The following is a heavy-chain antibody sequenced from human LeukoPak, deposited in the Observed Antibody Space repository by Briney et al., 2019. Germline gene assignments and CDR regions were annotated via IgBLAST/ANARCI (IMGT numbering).Heavy chain of an antibody. CDR3: ARDRYYGSGSSDAFDI. CDR1: GFTFSSYA. V-gene: IGHV3-21*01. Sequence: GGSLRLSCAASGFTFSSYAMSWVRQAPGKGLEWVSSISSSSTYIYYADSVKGRFTISRDNAENSLYLQMNSLRAEDTAVYYCARDRYYGSGSSDAFDIWGRGTTVTVSS. CDR2: ISSSSTYI. D-gene: IGHD3-10*01. J-gene: IGHJ3*02.